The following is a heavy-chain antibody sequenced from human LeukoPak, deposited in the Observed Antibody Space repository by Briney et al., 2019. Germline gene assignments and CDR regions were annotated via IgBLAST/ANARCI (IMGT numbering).Heavy chain of an antibody. Sequence: GGSLRLSCAASGFTFSRYSMNWVRQAPGKGLEWVSSISTGSSYIYYADSLKGRFTISRDNAKNSLYLQMNSVRAEDTAVYYCVRDFRFLDDYWGQGTLVSVSS. V-gene: IGHV3-21*06. D-gene: IGHD3-3*01. CDR2: ISTGSSYI. CDR3: VRDFRFLDDY. CDR1: GFTFSRYS. J-gene: IGHJ4*02.